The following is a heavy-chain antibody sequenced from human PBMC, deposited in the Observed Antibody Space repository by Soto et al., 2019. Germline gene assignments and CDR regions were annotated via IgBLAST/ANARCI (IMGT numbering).Heavy chain of an antibody. CDR3: ARDLPIIGYCSGGSCYHNPYFDY. Sequence: QVQLVQSGAEVKKPGASVKVSCKASGYTFTSYGISWVRQAPGQGLEWMGWISAYNGNTNYAQKLQGRVTMTTETSTSTASMELRSLRSDDTAVYYCARDLPIIGYCSGGSCYHNPYFDYWGQGTLVTVSS. V-gene: IGHV1-18*01. D-gene: IGHD2-15*01. J-gene: IGHJ4*02. CDR1: GYTFTSYG. CDR2: ISAYNGNT.